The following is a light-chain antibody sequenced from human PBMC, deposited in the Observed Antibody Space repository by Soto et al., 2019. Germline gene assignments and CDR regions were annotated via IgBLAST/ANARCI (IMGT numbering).Light chain of an antibody. J-gene: IGKJ3*01. CDR2: AAS. CDR1: QSVSGD. CDR3: HQYNKWPYT. Sequence: EVVITQTQGTLSVSTGERASLSFMASQSVSGDLAWYQHKPGQAPRLLIYAASTRATGIPARFSGSGSGTEFTLTIGSLQSEDFAIYYCHQYNKWPYTFGPVTIVD. V-gene: IGKV3-15*01.